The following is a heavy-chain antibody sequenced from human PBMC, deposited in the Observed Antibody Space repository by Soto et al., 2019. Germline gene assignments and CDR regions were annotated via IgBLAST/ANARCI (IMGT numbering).Heavy chain of an antibody. CDR3: ATHMTTVGYGYVMDV. CDR1: GGTFSSYA. J-gene: IGHJ6*02. CDR2: IIPIFGTA. D-gene: IGHD4-4*01. Sequence: QVQLVQSGAEVKKPGSSVTVSCKASGGTFSSYAISWVRQAPGQGLEWMGGIIPIFGTADYAQKFQGRVTITADESTSTAYMGLSSLRSEDTAVYYCATHMTTVGYGYVMDVWGQGTTVTVSS. V-gene: IGHV1-69*12.